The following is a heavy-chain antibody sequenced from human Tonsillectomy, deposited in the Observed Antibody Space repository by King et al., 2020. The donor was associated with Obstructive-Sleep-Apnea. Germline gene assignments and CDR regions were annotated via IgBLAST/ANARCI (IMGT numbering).Heavy chain of an antibody. CDR1: GYDFNRYW. CDR3: ANHYYDSSGYYEFDF. J-gene: IGHJ4*02. CDR2: IYPGDSET. D-gene: IGHD3-22*01. Sequence: QLVQSGAEVKKPGESLKISCKGSGYDFNRYWIAWVRQMPGKGLEWMGFIYPGDSETKYSPSFQGQVTISADKSISTVYLQRSSLKAPDTAMYSCANHYYDSSGYYEFDFWGQGTLVTVSS. V-gene: IGHV5-51*01.